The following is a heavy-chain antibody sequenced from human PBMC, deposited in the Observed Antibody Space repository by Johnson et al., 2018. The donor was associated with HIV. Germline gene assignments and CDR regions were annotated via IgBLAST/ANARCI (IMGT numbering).Heavy chain of an antibody. Sequence: VQLVESGGGLVQPGGSLRLSCAASGFTVSSNYMSWVRQAPGKGLEWVSVIYSGGSTYYADSVKGRFTISRDNSKNTRYLQMNSLRAEDTAVYNCARDGSPRDDSSGPYGAFDIWGQGTMVTVSS. CDR3: ARDGSPRDDSSGPYGAFDI. CDR2: IYSGGST. CDR1: GFTVSSNY. V-gene: IGHV3-66*01. D-gene: IGHD3-22*01. J-gene: IGHJ3*02.